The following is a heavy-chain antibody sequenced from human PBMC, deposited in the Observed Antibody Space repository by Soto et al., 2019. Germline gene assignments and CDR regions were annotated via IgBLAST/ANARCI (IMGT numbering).Heavy chain of an antibody. CDR3: ARGTLNMVRGLSYYYMGV. D-gene: IGHD3-10*01. CDR2: IYDSGST. Sequence: QVQLQESGPGLVKPSETLSLTCTVSGGSISDYYWTWIRQPPGKGLEWVGYIYDSGSTSYNPSLKSRVTISVNTSKNQFSLRLSSVTAADTAVYYCARGTLNMVRGLSYYYMGVWGKGTTVTVSS. V-gene: IGHV4-59*01. CDR1: GGSISDYY. J-gene: IGHJ6*03.